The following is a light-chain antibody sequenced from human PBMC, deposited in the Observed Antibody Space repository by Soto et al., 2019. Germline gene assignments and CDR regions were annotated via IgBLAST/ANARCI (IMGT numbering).Light chain of an antibody. V-gene: IGLV1-47*01. CDR3: AAWDDTLSAWV. CDR1: SSNIGTYH. J-gene: IGLJ3*02. Sequence: QSVLIQPPSASGTPGQRVTISCSGSSSNIGTYHVYWYQQLPGTAPNLLIYRSNQRPSGVPDRFSGSKSGTSASLAISGLRSEDETDYYCAAWDDTLSAWVFGGGTKLTVL. CDR2: RSN.